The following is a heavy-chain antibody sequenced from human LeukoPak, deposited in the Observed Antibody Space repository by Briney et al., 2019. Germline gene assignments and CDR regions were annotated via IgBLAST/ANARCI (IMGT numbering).Heavy chain of an antibody. D-gene: IGHD2-2*01. CDR3: ARERKYQLPDIYFYYYMDV. Sequence: SETLSLTCTVSGRSISSGTYYWSWIRQSAGKGLEWIGRISMSGSTDYNPSLKSRVTISVAKLKNQVSLKLSSVTAADTAVYYCARERKYQLPDIYFYYYMDVWGEGTTVTISS. J-gene: IGHJ6*03. V-gene: IGHV4-61*02. CDR2: ISMSGST. CDR1: GRSISSGTYY.